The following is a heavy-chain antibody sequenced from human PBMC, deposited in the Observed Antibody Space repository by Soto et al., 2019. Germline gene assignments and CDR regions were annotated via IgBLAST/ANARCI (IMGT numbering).Heavy chain of an antibody. CDR3: ARGMVRGPYYSYGMDV. D-gene: IGHD3-10*01. CDR2: IYSVGST. Sequence: EVQLVESGGGLVQPGGSLRLSCAASGFPVSSNYMSWVRQAPGKGLEWVAVIYSVGSTYYADSVKGRFTISRHNSQNTLYLQMNSLRAADTAVYYCARGMVRGPYYSYGMDVWGQGTTGTVSS. V-gene: IGHV3-53*04. J-gene: IGHJ6*02. CDR1: GFPVSSNY.